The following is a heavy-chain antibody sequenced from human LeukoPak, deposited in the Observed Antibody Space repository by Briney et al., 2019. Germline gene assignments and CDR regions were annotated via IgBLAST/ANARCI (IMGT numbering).Heavy chain of an antibody. CDR2: INSDGSRI. CDR1: GFTFTSYW. V-gene: IGHV3-74*01. D-gene: IGHD3-10*01. CDR3: ARSRGYGELNFGMDA. Sequence: GGSLRLSCAASGFTFTSYWMHWVRQAPGKGLVWVSRINSDGSRISYADSVKGRFTISRDNAKNTLHLQMNSLRAEDTAVYYCARSRGYGELNFGMDAWGQGTTVTVFS. J-gene: IGHJ6*02.